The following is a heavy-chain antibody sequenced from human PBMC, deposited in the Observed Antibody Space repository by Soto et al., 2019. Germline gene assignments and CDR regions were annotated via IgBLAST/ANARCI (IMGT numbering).Heavy chain of an antibody. CDR1: GFIFSDYS. CDR3: ARFDCSGTRCYWYFDL. Sequence: GGSLRLSCTASGFIFSDYSMNWVRQAPGKGLEWISYISNLGSPIYYADSVKGRFIISRDNAKNSLYLQMNSLRDEDTAVYYCARFDCSGTRCYWYFDLWGRGTLVTVSS. J-gene: IGHJ2*01. CDR2: ISNLGSPI. V-gene: IGHV3-48*02. D-gene: IGHD2-15*01.